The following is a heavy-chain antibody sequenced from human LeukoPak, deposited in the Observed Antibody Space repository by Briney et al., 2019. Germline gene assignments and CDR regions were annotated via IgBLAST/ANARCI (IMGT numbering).Heavy chain of an antibody. D-gene: IGHD5-24*01. V-gene: IGHV4-39*01. CDR2: IYYSGST. CDR3: ASRANSLSKYYYYYYMDV. CDR1: GGSISSSSYY. J-gene: IGHJ6*03. Sequence: PSETLSLTCTVSGGSISSSSYYWGWIRQPPGKGLEWIGSIYYSGSTYYNPSLKSRVTISVDTSKNQFSLKLSSVTAADTAVYYCASRANSLSKYYYYYYMDVWGKGTTVAVSS.